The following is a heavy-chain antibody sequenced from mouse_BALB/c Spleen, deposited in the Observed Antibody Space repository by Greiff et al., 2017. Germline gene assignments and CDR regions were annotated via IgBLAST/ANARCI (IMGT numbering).Heavy chain of an antibody. Sequence: EVKLQESGAELVRSGASVKLSCTASGFNIKDYYMHWVKQRPEQGLEWIGWIDPENGDTEYAPKFQGKATMTADTSSNTAYLQLSSLTSEDTAVYYCNACTMITQLYWYFDVWGAGTTVTVSS. V-gene: IGHV14-4*02. J-gene: IGHJ1*01. CDR3: NACTMITQLYWYFDV. CDR2: IDPENGDT. D-gene: IGHD2-4*01. CDR1: GFNIKDYY.